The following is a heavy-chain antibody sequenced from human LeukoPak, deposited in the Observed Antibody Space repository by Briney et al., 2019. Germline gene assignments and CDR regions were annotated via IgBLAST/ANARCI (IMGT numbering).Heavy chain of an antibody. Sequence: SETLSLTCSVSGASITAVYWAWFRQPPGKGLEYIGYIFHTGITKISPSLTGRATLSIDTTKNQFSLRLTSVTAADTARYYCARFARVPDSWGQGSLVTVSS. CDR2: IFHTGIT. CDR3: ARFARVPDS. CDR1: GASITAVY. J-gene: IGHJ4*02. D-gene: IGHD2-21*01. V-gene: IGHV4-59*01.